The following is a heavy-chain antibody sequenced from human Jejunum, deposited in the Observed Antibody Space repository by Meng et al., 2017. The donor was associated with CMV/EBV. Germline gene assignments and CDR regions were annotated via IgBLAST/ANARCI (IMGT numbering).Heavy chain of an antibody. CDR3: ARGDQGKQLVLYY. J-gene: IGHJ4*02. D-gene: IGHD2/OR15-2a*01. V-gene: IGHV4-34*01. Sequence: CTVYGGSFSGYYWTWLRQPPGRGLEWIGQINHSETADYSPSLKSRVSISIDTSKNQFSLKLTSVTAADTAVYYCARGDQGKQLVLYYWGQGTLVTVSS. CDR1: GGSFSGYY. CDR2: INHSETA.